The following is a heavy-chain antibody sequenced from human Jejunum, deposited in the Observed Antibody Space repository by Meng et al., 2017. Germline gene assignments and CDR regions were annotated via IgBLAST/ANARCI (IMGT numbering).Heavy chain of an antibody. CDR2: IYTTGST. CDR3: ARDRKYHDSSGDYIYFEY. V-gene: IGHV4-4*07. Sequence: SETLSLTCTVSGGSISGYYWSWIRQPAGKGLEWIGRIYTTGSTDYNPSLKSRVILSIDTSKNQFSLRLSSLSAADTAVYYCARDRKYHDSSGDYIYFEYWGQGTLVTVSS. CDR1: GGSISGYY. D-gene: IGHD3-22*01. J-gene: IGHJ4*02.